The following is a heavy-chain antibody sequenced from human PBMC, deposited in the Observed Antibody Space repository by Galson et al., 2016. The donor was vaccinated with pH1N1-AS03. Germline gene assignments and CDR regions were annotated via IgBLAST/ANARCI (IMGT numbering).Heavy chain of an antibody. CDR1: GFSFSSYS. CDR2: ISAGGVTT. D-gene: IGHD6-19*01. V-gene: IGHV3-23*01. CDR3: TRASGSGWYGSYYDY. J-gene: IGHJ4*02. Sequence: SLRLSCAASGFSFSSYSMSWVRQAPGKGLEWVSAISAGGVTTYYADSVRGRFTISRDNSKKTLSLQMNGLRVEDTAVYYCTRASGSGWYGSYYDYWGQGNLVPVSS.